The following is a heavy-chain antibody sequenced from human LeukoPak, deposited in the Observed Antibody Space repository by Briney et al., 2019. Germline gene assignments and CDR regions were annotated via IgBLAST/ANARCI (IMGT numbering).Heavy chain of an antibody. CDR1: GYSFTSYW. V-gene: IGHV5-51*01. J-gene: IGHJ3*02. D-gene: IGHD3-3*01. Sequence: GESLKISCKGSGYSFTSYWIGWVRQMPGKGLEWMGIIYPGDSDTRYSPSFQGQVTISADKSISTAYLQWSSLKASDTAMYYCARQINPDFWSGLEAFDIWGQGTMVTVSS. CDR2: IYPGDSDT. CDR3: ARQINPDFWSGLEAFDI.